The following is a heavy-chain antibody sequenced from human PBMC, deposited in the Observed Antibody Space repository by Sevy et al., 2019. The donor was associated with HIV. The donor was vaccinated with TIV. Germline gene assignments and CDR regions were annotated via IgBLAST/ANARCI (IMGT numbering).Heavy chain of an antibody. Sequence: SETLSLTCTVSGGSISSGCYYWSWIRQHPGKGLEWIGYIYYSGSTYYNPSLKSRVTISVDTSKNQFSLKLSSVTAADTAVYYCARAHGDFFYGGNPIFDYWGQGTLVTVSS. CDR3: ARAHGDFFYGGNPIFDY. CDR2: IYYSGST. J-gene: IGHJ4*02. V-gene: IGHV4-31*03. CDR1: GGSISSGCYY. D-gene: IGHD2-15*01.